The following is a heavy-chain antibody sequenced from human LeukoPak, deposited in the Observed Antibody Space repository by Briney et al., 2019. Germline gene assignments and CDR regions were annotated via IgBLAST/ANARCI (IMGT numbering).Heavy chain of an antibody. D-gene: IGHD5-24*01. CDR3: ARDCGMATIVWGTFDY. J-gene: IGHJ4*02. Sequence: GGSLRLSCAASGFTFSSYAMHWVRQAPGKGLEWVVVISYDGSNKYYADSVKGRFTISRDNSKNTLYLQMNSLRAEDTAVYYCARDCGMATIVWGTFDYWGQGTLVTVSS. CDR1: GFTFSSYA. V-gene: IGHV3-30*01. CDR2: ISYDGSNK.